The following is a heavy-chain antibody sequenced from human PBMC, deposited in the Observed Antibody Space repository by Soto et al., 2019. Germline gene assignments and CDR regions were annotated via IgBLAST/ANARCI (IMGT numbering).Heavy chain of an antibody. D-gene: IGHD5-12*01. CDR1: GGSISSSSYY. Sequence: PSETLSLTCTVSGGSISSSSYYWGWIRQPPGKGLEWIGSIYYSGSAYYNPSLKSRVTISVDTSKNQFSLKLSSVTAADTAVYYCASLPAGLYSGYRLDYYGMDVWGQGTTVTVSS. CDR2: IYYSGSA. J-gene: IGHJ6*02. CDR3: ASLPAGLYSGYRLDYYGMDV. V-gene: IGHV4-39*01.